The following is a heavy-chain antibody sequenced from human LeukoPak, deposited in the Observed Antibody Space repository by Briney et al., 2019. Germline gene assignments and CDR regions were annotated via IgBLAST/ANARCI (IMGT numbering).Heavy chain of an antibody. CDR2: ISYDGSNK. J-gene: IGHJ5*02. Sequence: GRSLRLSCAASGFTFSSYGMHWVRQAPGKGLEWVAVISYDGSNKYYADSVKGRFTISRDNSKNTLYLQMNSLRAEDTAVYYCAKWERWFDPWGQGTLVTVSS. V-gene: IGHV3-30*18. D-gene: IGHD1-26*01. CDR3: AKWERWFDP. CDR1: GFTFSSYG.